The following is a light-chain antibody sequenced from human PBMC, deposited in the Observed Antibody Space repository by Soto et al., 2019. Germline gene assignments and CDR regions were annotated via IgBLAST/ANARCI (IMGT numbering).Light chain of an antibody. CDR1: SSDVGGYHY. V-gene: IGLV2-18*01. CDR3: SLYTSENTYV. J-gene: IGLJ1*01. Sequence: QSVLTQPPSASESPGQSVTISCTGTSSDVGGYHYVSWYQHHPGRAPKLLIYEASNRPSGVPDRFSGSKSGNTASLTISGLQAADEADYYCSLYTSENTYVFGTGTKVTVL. CDR2: EAS.